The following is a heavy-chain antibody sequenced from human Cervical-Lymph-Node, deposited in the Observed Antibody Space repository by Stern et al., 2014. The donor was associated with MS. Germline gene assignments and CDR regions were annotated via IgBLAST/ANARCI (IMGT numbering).Heavy chain of an antibody. Sequence: EVQLVESGGGLVKPGGSLRLSCAASGFTFSSYTMAWVRQAPGKGLERVSSISSSNSYIYYADSLHGRFTVSRDNAKNSLYLHMDSLRAEDTAVYYCARVDRGTMVRGVLMDWGQGTLVTVSS. V-gene: IGHV3-21*01. J-gene: IGHJ4*02. CDR3: ARVDRGTMVRGVLMD. D-gene: IGHD3-10*01. CDR1: GFTFSSYT. CDR2: ISSSNSYI.